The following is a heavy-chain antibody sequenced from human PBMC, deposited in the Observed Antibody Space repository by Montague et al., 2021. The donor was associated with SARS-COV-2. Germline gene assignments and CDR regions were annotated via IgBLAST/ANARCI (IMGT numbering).Heavy chain of an antibody. V-gene: IGHV4-39*07. CDR2: IYYSGST. J-gene: IGHJ4*02. D-gene: IGHD5-12*01. Sequence: SETLSLTCTVSGGSISSSSYYWGWIRQPPGKGLEWIGSIYYSGSTYYNPSLKSRVTISVDTSKNQFSLKLSSVTAADTAVYYCARGGYSGYWSYWGQGTLVRVSS. CDR3: ARGGYSGYWSY. CDR1: GGSISSSSYY.